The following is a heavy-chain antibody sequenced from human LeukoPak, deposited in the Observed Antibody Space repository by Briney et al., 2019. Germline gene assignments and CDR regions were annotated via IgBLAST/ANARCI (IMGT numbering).Heavy chain of an antibody. CDR2: IYHSGST. CDR3: AREYCSGASCLSILDY. CDR1: GDSISSNNW. J-gene: IGHJ4*02. Sequence: PSETLSLTCAVSGDSISSNNWWSWVRQPPGTGLEWIGEIYHSGSTNYNLSLKSRVTISVDKSKNQFSLKLNSVTAADTAVYYCAREYCSGASCLSILDYWGQGTLVTVSS. D-gene: IGHD2-15*01. V-gene: IGHV4-4*02.